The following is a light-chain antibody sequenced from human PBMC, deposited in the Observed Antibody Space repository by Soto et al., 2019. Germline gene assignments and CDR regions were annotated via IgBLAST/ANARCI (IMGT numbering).Light chain of an antibody. CDR3: QQYSDSPPVT. CDR2: RAS. J-gene: IGKJ4*01. Sequence: EIVLTQSPGTLSLSPGERATLSCRASQSVSRDYLAWYQQKPGQAPRLLIYRASYRDTGIPDRFSGSGSGTEFTLTISRLEPEDFALYYCQQYSDSPPVTFRGGTKVEIK. CDR1: QSVSRDY. V-gene: IGKV3-20*01.